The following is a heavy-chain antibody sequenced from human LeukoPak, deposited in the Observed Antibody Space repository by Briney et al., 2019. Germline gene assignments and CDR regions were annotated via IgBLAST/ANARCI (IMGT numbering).Heavy chain of an antibody. J-gene: IGHJ4*02. CDR3: ARDRGYCSGGSCYSYFDY. Sequence: GASVKVSCKASGYTFTSYYMNWVRQAPGQGLEWMGIFNPSGGSTSYAQKFQGRVTMTRDMSTATVYMELSSLRSEDTAVYYCARDRGYCSGGSCYSYFDYWGQGTLVTVSS. CDR1: GYTFTSYY. V-gene: IGHV1-46*01. D-gene: IGHD2-15*01. CDR2: FNPSGGST.